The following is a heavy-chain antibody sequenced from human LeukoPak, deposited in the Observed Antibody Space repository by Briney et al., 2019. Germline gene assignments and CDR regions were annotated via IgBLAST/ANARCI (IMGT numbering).Heavy chain of an antibody. CDR1: GLTFSSYA. CDR3: AKLLVSGSYYKYDY. D-gene: IGHD3-10*01. Sequence: PGGSLRLSCAVSGLTFSSYAMSWVRQAPVKGLEWVSTISGGGSFTYYADSVKGRFTISRDNSTKTLYLQMNCLRAADTAVYYCAKLLVSGSYYKYDYWGQGILVSVSS. V-gene: IGHV3-23*01. J-gene: IGHJ4*02. CDR2: ISGGGSFT.